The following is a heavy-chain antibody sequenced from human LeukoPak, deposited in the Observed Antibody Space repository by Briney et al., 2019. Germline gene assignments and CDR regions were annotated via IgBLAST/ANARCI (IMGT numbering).Heavy chain of an antibody. D-gene: IGHD3-10*01. Sequence: ASVKVSCKASGYTFTVYYMHWVRQAPGQGLEWMGWINPNSGGTNYAQKFQGRVTMTRDTSISTAYMELSRLRSDDTAVYYCARETGPVRGAKDYWGQGTLVTVSS. CDR1: GYTFTVYY. V-gene: IGHV1-2*02. J-gene: IGHJ4*02. CDR3: ARETGPVRGAKDY. CDR2: INPNSGGT.